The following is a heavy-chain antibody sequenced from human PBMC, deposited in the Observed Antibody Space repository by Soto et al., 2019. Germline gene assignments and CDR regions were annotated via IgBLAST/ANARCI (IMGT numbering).Heavy chain of an antibody. CDR2: ISAYNGNT. CDR3: ARAIYDYVWGSYRPYYFDY. V-gene: IGHV1-18*01. Sequence: QVQLVQSGAEVKKPGASVKVSCKASGYTFTSYGISWVRQAPGQGLEWMGWISAYNGNTNYAQKRQGRVTMTTDTSTSTAYMELRSLRSDDTAVYYCARAIYDYVWGSYRPYYFDYWGQGTLVTVSS. CDR1: GYTFTSYG. D-gene: IGHD3-16*02. J-gene: IGHJ4*02.